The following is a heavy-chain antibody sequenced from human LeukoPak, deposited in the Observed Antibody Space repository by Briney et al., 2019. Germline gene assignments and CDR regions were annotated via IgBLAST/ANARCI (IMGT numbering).Heavy chain of an antibody. D-gene: IGHD1-26*01. CDR1: GGSIISGSYY. CDR3: ASLISGSKYFDL. CDR2: IYTSGST. Sequence: PSETLSLTCTVSGGSIISGSYYWSWIRQPAGKGLEWIGRIYTSGSTNYNPSLKSRVTISVDTSKNQFSLKLSSVTAADTAVYYCASLISGSKYFDLWGRGTLVTVSS. J-gene: IGHJ2*01. V-gene: IGHV4-61*02.